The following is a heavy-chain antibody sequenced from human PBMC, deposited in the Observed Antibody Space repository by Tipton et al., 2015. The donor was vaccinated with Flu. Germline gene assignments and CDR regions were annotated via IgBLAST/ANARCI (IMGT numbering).Heavy chain of an antibody. Sequence: TLSLTCTVSGGSVSSGSYYWSWIRQPPGKGLEWIGYIYYSGSTNYNPSLKSRVTISVDTSKNQFSLKLSSVTAADTAVYYCARGEGYLDSWGQGTLVTVSS. CDR2: IYYSGST. J-gene: IGHJ4*02. V-gene: IGHV4-61*01. D-gene: IGHD1-26*01. CDR3: ARGEGYLDS. CDR1: GGSVSSGSYY.